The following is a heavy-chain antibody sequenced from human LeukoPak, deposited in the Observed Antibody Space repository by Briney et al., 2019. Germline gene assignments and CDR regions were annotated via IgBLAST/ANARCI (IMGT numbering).Heavy chain of an antibody. Sequence: SETLSLTCTVSGGSISSHYWSWLRQPPGKGLEGIGYIYYSWSTNYNPSLKSRLTISEDTSKNQFSLKLTSVTAAETAAYYCGRSFRKAGMHYYYMDVWGKGTTVTVSS. CDR1: GGSISSHY. D-gene: IGHD2-2*01. CDR3: GRSFRKAGMHYYYMDV. V-gene: IGHV4-59*11. J-gene: IGHJ6*03. CDR2: IYYSWST.